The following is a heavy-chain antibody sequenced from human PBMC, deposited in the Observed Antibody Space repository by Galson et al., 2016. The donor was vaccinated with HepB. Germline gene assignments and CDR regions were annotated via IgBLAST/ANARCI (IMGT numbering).Heavy chain of an antibody. Sequence: SLRLSCATSGFALNSYSVNWIRQAPGKGLEWVASISSSSSYIHYVDSVKGRFTISRDNAKNSMDLQMNGLREDDTAFYFCVIGLYEFWGGYRPDTFDLWGQGTMVTVSS. J-gene: IGHJ3*01. V-gene: IGHV3-21*06. CDR3: VIGLYEFWGGYRPDTFDL. CDR2: ISSSSSYI. D-gene: IGHD3/OR15-3a*01. CDR1: GFALNSYS.